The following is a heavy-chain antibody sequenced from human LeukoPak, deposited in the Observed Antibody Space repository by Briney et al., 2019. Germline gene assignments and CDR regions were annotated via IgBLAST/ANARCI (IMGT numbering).Heavy chain of an antibody. V-gene: IGHV4-30-4*01. CDR2: IHDSGST. D-gene: IGHD3-10*01. CDR1: GGSISSGDYR. CDR3: ARGFGSGNYYYGWFDP. Sequence: SETLSLTCTVSGGSISSGDYRWNWLRQPPEKGLEWIGFIHDSGSTLYNPPLRSGTIISKDVYRNQFSLQMTSMTAADTAVYYCARGFGSGNYYYGWFDPWGQGALVTVSS. J-gene: IGHJ5*02.